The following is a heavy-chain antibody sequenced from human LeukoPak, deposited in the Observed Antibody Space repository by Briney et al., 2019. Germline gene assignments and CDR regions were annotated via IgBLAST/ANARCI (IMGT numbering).Heavy chain of an antibody. Sequence: SEILSLTCSVSGGSISSHYWSWIRQPPGKGLEWIAYIYYSGNSNTNPSLKSRVTMSVDTSKNQFSLKLSSVTAADTAVYYCARGRDWFGPWGQGTLVTVSS. CDR2: IYYSGNS. CDR3: ARGRDWFGP. J-gene: IGHJ5*02. V-gene: IGHV4-59*11. CDR1: GGSISSHY.